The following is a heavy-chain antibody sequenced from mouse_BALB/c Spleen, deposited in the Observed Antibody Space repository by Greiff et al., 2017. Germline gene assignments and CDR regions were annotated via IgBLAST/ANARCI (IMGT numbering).Heavy chain of an antibody. V-gene: IGHV3-6*02. CDR1: GYSITSGYY. D-gene: IGHD1-2*01. CDR2: ISYDGSN. Sequence: EVKLVESGPGLVKPSQSLSLTCSVTGYSITSGYYWNWIRQFPGNKLEWMGYISYDGSNNYNPSLKNRISITRDTSKNQFFLKLNSVTTEDTATYYCARDLYYGYVGYFDVWGAGTTVTVSS. CDR3: ARDLYYGYVGYFDV. J-gene: IGHJ1*01.